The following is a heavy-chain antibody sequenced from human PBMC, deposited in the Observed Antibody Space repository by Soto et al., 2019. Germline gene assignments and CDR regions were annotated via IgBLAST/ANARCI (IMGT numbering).Heavy chain of an antibody. CDR1: GFTFSIYA. D-gene: IGHD2-2*01. Sequence: GGSLRLSCAASGFTFSIYAMSWVRHAPGEGLEWVSAISGSGGSTYYADSLKGRFTISRDNSKNTLYLQMNSLRAEDTAVYYCAKGLVVVVPAAHAPWFDPWGQGTLVTVSS. CDR3: AKGLVVVVPAAHAPWFDP. V-gene: IGHV3-23*01. J-gene: IGHJ5*02. CDR2: ISGSGGST.